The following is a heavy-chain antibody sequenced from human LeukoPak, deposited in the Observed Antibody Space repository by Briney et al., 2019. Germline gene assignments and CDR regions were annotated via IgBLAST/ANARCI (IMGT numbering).Heavy chain of an antibody. CDR1: GGTFSSYA. Sequence: GASVKVSCKASGGTFSSYAISWVRQAPGQGLEWMGRIIPIFGTANYAQKFQGRVTITADKSTSTAYMELSSLRSEDTAVYYCADGASGQPYYYYYMDVWGKGTTVTVSS. CDR2: IIPIFGTA. CDR3: ADGASGQPYYYYYMDV. D-gene: IGHD5-12*01. J-gene: IGHJ6*03. V-gene: IGHV1-69*06.